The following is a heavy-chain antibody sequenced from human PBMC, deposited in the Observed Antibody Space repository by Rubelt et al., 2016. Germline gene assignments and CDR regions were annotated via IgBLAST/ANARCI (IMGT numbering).Heavy chain of an antibody. CDR2: ISTSSTTI. CDR3: GTDPVEATTVRHFDY. D-gene: IGHD1-26*01. V-gene: IGHV3-48*01. Sequence: VRQAPGKGLEWVSYISTSSTTIYYADSVRGRFTISRDNAKNSLYLQLSSLRIEDTAVYYCGTDPVEATTVRHFDYWGQGTLVTVSS. J-gene: IGHJ4*02.